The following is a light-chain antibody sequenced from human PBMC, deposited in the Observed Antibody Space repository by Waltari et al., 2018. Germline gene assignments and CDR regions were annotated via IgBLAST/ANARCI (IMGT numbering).Light chain of an antibody. CDR1: DSDVGGYEY. V-gene: IGLV2-11*01. CDR3: CSYADNNIYV. CDR2: DVT. J-gene: IGLJ1*01. Sequence: QSALTQPRSVSGSPGQSVTISCTGTDSDVGGYEYVSWYQHHPGKAPKLLIYDVTKRTSGVPDRFSGSKSGNTASLTISGLHGEDEADYYCCSYADNNIYVFGTGTNVAVL.